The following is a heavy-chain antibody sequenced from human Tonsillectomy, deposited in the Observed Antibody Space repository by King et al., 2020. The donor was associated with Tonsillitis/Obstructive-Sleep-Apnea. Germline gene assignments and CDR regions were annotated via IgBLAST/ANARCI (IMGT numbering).Heavy chain of an antibody. V-gene: IGHV5-51*01. J-gene: IGHJ5*02. D-gene: IGHD1-1*01. CDR3: ARSTGFPWWFDP. Sequence: QLVQSGAEVKKPGESLKISCKGSGYSFTNYWIGWVRQMPGKGLECMGIIHPGDPDTRYSPSFQGQVDISVDKSISTAYLQWSSLKASDTAIYYCARSTGFPWWFDPWGQGTLVTVSS. CDR1: GYSFTNYW. CDR2: IHPGDPDT.